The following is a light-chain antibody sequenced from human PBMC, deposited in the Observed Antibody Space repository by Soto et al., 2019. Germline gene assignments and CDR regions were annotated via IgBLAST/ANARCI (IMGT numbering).Light chain of an antibody. J-gene: IGKJ5*01. CDR3: QQLNSYST. Sequence: DIQLPQSPSFLSASVGDRVTITCRASQGISSYLAWYQQKPGKAPNLLIYAASTLQSGVPSRFSGSGSGTDFTLTISSLQPEDFATYYCQQLNSYSTFGQGTRLEIE. CDR1: QGISSY. V-gene: IGKV1-9*01. CDR2: AAS.